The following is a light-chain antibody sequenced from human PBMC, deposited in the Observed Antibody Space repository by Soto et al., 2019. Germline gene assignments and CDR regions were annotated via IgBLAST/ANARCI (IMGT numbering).Light chain of an antibody. CDR2: DAS. J-gene: IGKJ1*01. Sequence: EIVLTQSPATLSLSPGERATLSCRASQSVSSYLAWYQQKPGQAPRLLIYDASNRATGIPARFSGSGSGTDFTLTISSLEPEDLAVYYWERRSNWRTFGQGTKVEIK. CDR1: QSVSSY. CDR3: ERRSNWRT. V-gene: IGKV3-11*01.